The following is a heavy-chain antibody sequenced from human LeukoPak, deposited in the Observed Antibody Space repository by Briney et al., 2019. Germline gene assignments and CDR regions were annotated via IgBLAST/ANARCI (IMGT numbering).Heavy chain of an antibody. CDR1: GFTFSKYW. J-gene: IGHJ3*02. V-gene: IGHV3-7*01. Sequence: GGSLRLSCVASGFTFSKYWMTWVRQAPGKGLAWVANIKQDGSAKYYMDSVKGRFAISRDNAKSSLYLRMNSLGAEDTAVYYCARVNPLVAPGALDIWGQGTMVAVSS. D-gene: IGHD5-12*01. CDR3: ARVNPLVAPGALDI. CDR2: IKQDGSAK.